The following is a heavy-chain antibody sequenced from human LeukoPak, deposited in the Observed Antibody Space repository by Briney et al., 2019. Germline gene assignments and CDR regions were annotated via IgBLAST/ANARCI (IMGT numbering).Heavy chain of an antibody. Sequence: SETLSLTCTVSGGSISSSSYYCGWIRQPPGKGLEWIGSIYYSGSTYYNPSLKSRVTISVDTSKNQFSLKLSSVTAADTAVYYCARHFVLVVPAAIRGGWFDPWGQGTLVTVSS. CDR2: IYYSGST. J-gene: IGHJ5*02. D-gene: IGHD2-2*01. CDR3: ARHFVLVVPAAIRGGWFDP. CDR1: GGSISSSSYY. V-gene: IGHV4-39*01.